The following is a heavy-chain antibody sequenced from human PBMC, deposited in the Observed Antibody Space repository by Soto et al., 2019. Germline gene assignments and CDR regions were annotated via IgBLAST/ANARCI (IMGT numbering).Heavy chain of an antibody. Sequence: QLVQSGDEVKQPGASVKVSCKAPRDTFTSYYINWVRQAPGQGLERMGVINPHGGSTAYAQKFKGRVTLTRDTSASTVYMEVSSLTSEDTAMYYCARSSGGNFGIIIEGTNWFAPWGQGTLVTVSS. J-gene: IGHJ5*02. CDR3: ARSSGGNFGIIIEGTNWFAP. CDR2: INPHGGST. V-gene: IGHV1-46*01. CDR1: RDTFTSYY. D-gene: IGHD1-26*01.